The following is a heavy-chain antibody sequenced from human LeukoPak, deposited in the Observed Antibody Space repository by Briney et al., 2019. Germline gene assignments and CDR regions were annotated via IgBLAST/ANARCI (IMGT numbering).Heavy chain of an antibody. J-gene: IGHJ6*04. D-gene: IGHD3/OR15-3a*01. CDR3: AREGGTGYYYYGMDV. CDR1: GYTFTSYG. CDR2: ISAYNGNT. V-gene: IGHV1-18*04. Sequence: ASVKVSCKASGYTFTSYGISCVRQAPGQGLEWMGWISAYNGNTNYAQKLQGRVTMTTDTSTSTAYMELRSLRSDDTAVYYCAREGGTGYYYYGMDVWGKGTTVTVSS.